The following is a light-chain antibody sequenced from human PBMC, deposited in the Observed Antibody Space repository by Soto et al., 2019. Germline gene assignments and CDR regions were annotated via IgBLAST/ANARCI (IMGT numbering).Light chain of an antibody. CDR3: PSYTSSSTYV. CDR2: EVS. Sequence: QSALTQPASVSGSPGQSITISCTGTSSDVGGYNYVSWYQQHPGKAPKLMIFEVSNRPSGVSNRFSGSKSGNTASLTISGLQAQDVADYYCPSYTSSSTYVFGTGTKLTVL. J-gene: IGLJ1*01. CDR1: SSDVGGYNY. V-gene: IGLV2-14*01.